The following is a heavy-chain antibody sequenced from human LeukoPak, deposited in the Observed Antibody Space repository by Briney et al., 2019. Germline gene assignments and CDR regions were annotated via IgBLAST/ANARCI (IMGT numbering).Heavy chain of an antibody. V-gene: IGHV4-39*01. Sequence: SETLSLTCTVSGGSISSSSYYWGWIRQPPGKGLEWIGSIYYSGSTYYNPSLKSRVTISVDTSKNQFSLKLSSVTAADTAVYYCARGGPYSGYDWFDYWGQGTLVTVSS. D-gene: IGHD5-12*01. CDR1: GGSISSSSYY. CDR3: ARGGPYSGYDWFDY. J-gene: IGHJ4*02. CDR2: IYYSGST.